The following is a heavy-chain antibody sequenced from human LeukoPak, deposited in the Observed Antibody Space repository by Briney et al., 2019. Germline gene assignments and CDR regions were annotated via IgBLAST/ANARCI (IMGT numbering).Heavy chain of an antibody. D-gene: IGHD3-10*01. V-gene: IGHV1-18*01. Sequence: GASVKVSCKASGYTFTSYGISWVRQAPGQGLEWMGWISAYNCNTNYAQKLQGRVTMTTDTSTSTAYMELRSLRSDDTAGYYSARGTITMVRGVIIRHYYYGMDVWVQGTTVTASS. CDR3: ARGTITMVRGVIIRHYYYGMDV. J-gene: IGHJ6*02. CDR1: GYTFTSYG. CDR2: ISAYNCNT.